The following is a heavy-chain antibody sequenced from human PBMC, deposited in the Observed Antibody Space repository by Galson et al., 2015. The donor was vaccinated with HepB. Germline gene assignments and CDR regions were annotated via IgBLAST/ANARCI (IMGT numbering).Heavy chain of an antibody. CDR2: ISYDGSNK. J-gene: IGHJ4*02. Sequence: SLRLSCAASGFTFSSYAMHWVRQAPGKGLEWVAVISYDGSNKYYADSVKGRFTISRDNSKNTLYLQMNSLRAEDTAVYYCARDEGTGTPYYFDYWGQGTLVTVSS. D-gene: IGHD1-1*01. CDR3: ARDEGTGTPYYFDY. V-gene: IGHV3-30-3*01. CDR1: GFTFSSYA.